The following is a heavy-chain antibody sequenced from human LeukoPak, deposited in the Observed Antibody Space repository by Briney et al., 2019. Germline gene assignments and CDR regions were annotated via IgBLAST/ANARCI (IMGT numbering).Heavy chain of an antibody. CDR1: GFTFDDHA. CDR2: ISWNSGSI. CDR3: AKDKSVVGGNYFDY. Sequence: GGSLRLSCAASGFTFDDHAMHWVRHAPGKGLEWVSGISWNSGSIGYADSVKGRFTISRDNAKNSLYLQMNSLRAEDTALYYCAKDKSVVGGNYFDYWGQGTLVTVSS. J-gene: IGHJ4*02. V-gene: IGHV3-9*01.